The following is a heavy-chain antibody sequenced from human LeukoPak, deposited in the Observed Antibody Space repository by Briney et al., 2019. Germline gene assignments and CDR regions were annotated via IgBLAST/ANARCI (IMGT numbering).Heavy chain of an antibody. CDR3: AREPGSGVYFDY. V-gene: IGHV1-8*01. J-gene: IGHJ4*02. Sequence: ASVKVSCKASGYTFTSYDINWVRQATGQGLEWMGWMNPNSGNTGYAQKFQGRVTMTRNTSISTAYMELSSLRSEDTAVYYCAREPGSGVYFDYWGQGTLVTVSS. CDR1: GYTFTSYD. D-gene: IGHD2-15*01. CDR2: MNPNSGNT.